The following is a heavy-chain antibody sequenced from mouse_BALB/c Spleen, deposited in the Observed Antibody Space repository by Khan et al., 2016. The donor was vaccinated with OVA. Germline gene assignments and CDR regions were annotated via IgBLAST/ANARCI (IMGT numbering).Heavy chain of an antibody. D-gene: IGHD2-2*01. CDR2: IYPGNSDT. V-gene: IGHV1-5*01. J-gene: IGHJ3*01. CDR1: GYSFTSYW. CDR3: TRWGYWFAY. Sequence: VQLQQSGTVLARPGASVKMSCKASGYSFTSYWMHWVKQRPGQGLEWIGSIYPGNSDTNYNQKFKGKARLTAVTSASTAYMEFSSLTNEDSAVYYGTRWGYWFAYWGQGTLVTVSA.